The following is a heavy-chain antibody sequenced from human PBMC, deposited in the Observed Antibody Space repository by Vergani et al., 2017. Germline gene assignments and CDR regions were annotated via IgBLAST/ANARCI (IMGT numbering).Heavy chain of an antibody. CDR2: IRYDGSNK. D-gene: IGHD3-3*01. CDR1: GFTFSSYC. J-gene: IGHJ4*02. V-gene: IGHV3-30*02. Sequence: QVQLVESGGGVVQPGGSLRLSCAASGFTFSSYCMHWVRQAPGKGLEWVAFIRYDGSNKYYADSVKGRFTISRDNSKNPLYLQMNRLRAEDTAVYYCAKAQPFLTVFAGRFDYWGQGTLVTVSS. CDR3: AKAQPFLTVFAGRFDY.